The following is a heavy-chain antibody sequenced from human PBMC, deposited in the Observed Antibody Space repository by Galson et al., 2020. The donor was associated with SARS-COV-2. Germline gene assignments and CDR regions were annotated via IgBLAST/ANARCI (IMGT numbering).Heavy chain of an antibody. D-gene: IGHD3-10*01. CDR3: ARRNYFDWYFDL. CDR2: IYPGDSDT. Sequence: GESLKISSKGSGYSFTSHWNAWVRQMPEKGLEWMGIIYPGDSDTRYSPSFEGQVTIAADKSISTAYLQWSSLKASDTAMYSCARRNYFDWYFDLWGRGTWVSVSS. J-gene: IGHJ2*01. V-gene: IGHV5-51*01. CDR1: GYSFTSHW.